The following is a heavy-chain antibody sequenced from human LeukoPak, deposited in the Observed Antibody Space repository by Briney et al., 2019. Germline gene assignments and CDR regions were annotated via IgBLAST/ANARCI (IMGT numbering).Heavy chain of an antibody. CDR2: IIPIFGTA. V-gene: IGHV1-69*13. CDR1: GYTFTSYY. Sequence: SVKVSCKASGYTFTSYYMHWVRQAPGQGLEWMGGIIPIFGTANYAQKFQGRVTITADESTSTAYMELSSLRSEDTAVYYCAIHDFWSGYYTLLDYWGQGTLVTVSS. D-gene: IGHD3-3*01. J-gene: IGHJ4*02. CDR3: AIHDFWSGYYTLLDY.